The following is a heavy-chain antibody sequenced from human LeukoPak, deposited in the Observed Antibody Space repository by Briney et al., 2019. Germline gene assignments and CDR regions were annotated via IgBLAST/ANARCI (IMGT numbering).Heavy chain of an antibody. V-gene: IGHV3-7*03. Sequence: QSGGSLRLSCAASGLTFSNYWMDWVRQAPGKGLEWVANIKQDGSEKNYVDSVKGRFIISRDNAKNSLYLQMNTLRADDTAVYYCARDGFRTGSNWGQGTLVTVSS. J-gene: IGHJ4*02. CDR2: IKQDGSEK. CDR1: GLTFSNYW. CDR3: ARDGFRTGSN. D-gene: IGHD3-10*01.